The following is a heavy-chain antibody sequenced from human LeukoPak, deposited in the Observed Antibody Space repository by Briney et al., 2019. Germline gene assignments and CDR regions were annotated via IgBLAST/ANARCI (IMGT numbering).Heavy chain of an antibody. J-gene: IGHJ4*02. CDR2: ISFDGSHK. V-gene: IGHV3-30*18. CDR3: AKGTAVDRQYFEN. CDR1: RFTFSACG. Sequence: PGRSLRLSCAAARFTFSACGMHWVRQAPGKGLEWGAAISFDGSHKYYADSVKGRFTLSRDNSMNTLYLQMNSLRAEDTAVYYCAKGTAVDRQYFENWGQGTLVTVSS. D-gene: IGHD1-1*01.